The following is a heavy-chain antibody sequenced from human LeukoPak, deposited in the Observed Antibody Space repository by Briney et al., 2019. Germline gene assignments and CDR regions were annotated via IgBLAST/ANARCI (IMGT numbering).Heavy chain of an antibody. CDR1: GFVFGDYG. CDR3: AKHYYGSGSQKYYFDY. J-gene: IGHJ4*02. D-gene: IGHD3-10*01. Sequence: GGSPRLSCAASGFVFGDYGMHWVRQAPGKGLEWVTMVRNDGSDKYYADSVKGRFTISRDNSKNTLYLQMNSLRPEDTAVYYCAKHYYGSGSQKYYFDYWGQGTLVTVSS. V-gene: IGHV3-30*02. CDR2: VRNDGSDK.